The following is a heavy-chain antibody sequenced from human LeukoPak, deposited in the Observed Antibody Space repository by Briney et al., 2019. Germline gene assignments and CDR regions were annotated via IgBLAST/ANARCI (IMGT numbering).Heavy chain of an antibody. Sequence: PSETLSLTCTVSGGSISSYYWSWIRQPAGKGLEWIGRIYTSGSTNYNPSLKSRVTMSVDTSKNHLSLSLNSVTAADTAVYYCAASLWFGIYPDYWGQGSLVTVSS. D-gene: IGHD3-10*01. CDR3: AASLWFGIYPDY. J-gene: IGHJ4*02. V-gene: IGHV4-4*07. CDR1: GGSISSYY. CDR2: IYTSGST.